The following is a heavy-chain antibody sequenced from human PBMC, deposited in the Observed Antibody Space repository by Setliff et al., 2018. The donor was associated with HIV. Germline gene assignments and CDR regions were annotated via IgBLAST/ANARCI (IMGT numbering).Heavy chain of an antibody. V-gene: IGHV3-21*01. CDR1: XXXFSKFR. D-gene: IGHD1-20*01. CDR2: ISSSSSYI. Sequence: TGGXLRLSXAXSXXXFSKFRXGGGXXAXGKGLEWVSSISSSSSYIYYADSVKGRFTISRDNAKNSLYLQMNSLRAEDTAVYYCARDLYNWNDGTSNWFDPWGQGTLVTVSS. J-gene: IGHJ5*02. CDR3: ARDLYNWNDGTSNWFDP.